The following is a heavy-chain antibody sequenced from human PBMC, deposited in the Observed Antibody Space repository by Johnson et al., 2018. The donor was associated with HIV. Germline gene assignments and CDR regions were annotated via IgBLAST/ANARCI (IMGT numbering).Heavy chain of an antibody. Sequence: EVQLVESGGGVVRPGGSLRLSCAASGFTFDDYGMSWVRQAPGKGLEWVSVIYRGGATYYAASVQGRFTISRDNSKNTLYLQMESLRADDTAVYYCAREELEPDVFDIWGQGTMVTVSS. CDR2: IYRGGAT. J-gene: IGHJ3*02. D-gene: IGHD1-1*01. V-gene: IGHV3-66*01. CDR1: GFTFDDYG. CDR3: AREELEPDVFDI.